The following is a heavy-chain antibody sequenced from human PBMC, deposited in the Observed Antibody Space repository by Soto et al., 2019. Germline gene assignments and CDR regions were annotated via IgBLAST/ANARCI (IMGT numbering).Heavy chain of an antibody. Sequence: QLQLQESGPGLVKPSETLSLTCTVSGGSISSSSYYWGWIRQPPGKGLEWIGTIYYSGSTYYNPSLKSRVTISVDRSKNQFSLKLSSVTAADTAVYYCARRASGGYSDYWGQGTLVTVSS. J-gene: IGHJ4*02. D-gene: IGHD3-10*01. CDR1: GGSISSSSYY. V-gene: IGHV4-39*01. CDR3: ARRASGGYSDY. CDR2: IYYSGST.